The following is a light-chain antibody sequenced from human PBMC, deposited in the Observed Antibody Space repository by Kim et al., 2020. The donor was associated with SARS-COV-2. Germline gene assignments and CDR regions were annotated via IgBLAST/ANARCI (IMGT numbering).Light chain of an antibody. CDR3: QQSYSTPPFT. CDR1: QTISSY. CDR2: TAS. V-gene: IGKV1-39*01. Sequence: SVGDRATITCRASQTISSYLNWYQQKPGKAPKLLIYTASSLQSGVPSRFSGSGSGTDFTLTISSLQPEDFATYYCQQSYSTPPFTFGPGTKVDIK. J-gene: IGKJ3*01.